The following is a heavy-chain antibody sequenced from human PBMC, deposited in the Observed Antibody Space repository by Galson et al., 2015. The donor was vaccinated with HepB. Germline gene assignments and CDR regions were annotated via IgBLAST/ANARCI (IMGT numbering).Heavy chain of an antibody. J-gene: IGHJ4*02. CDR3: AHRLAAPGTWDY. CDR1: GFSLNASGVA. V-gene: IGHV2-5*02. Sequence: PALVKPTQTLTLTCTFSGFSLNASGVAVGWIRQPPGKALEWLALISWDHDERYSPSLKNRLTITKDTSKNQVVLTMTNMDPVDTATYYCAHRLAAPGTWDYWGQGALVTVSS. D-gene: IGHD6-13*01. CDR2: ISWDHDE.